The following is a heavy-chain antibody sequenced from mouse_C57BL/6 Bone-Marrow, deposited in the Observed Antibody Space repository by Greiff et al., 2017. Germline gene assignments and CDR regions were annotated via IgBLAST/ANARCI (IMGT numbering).Heavy chain of an antibody. CDR3: ARFHYDYDGYYAMDY. CDR1: GYTFTSYW. Sequence: QVQLQQPGAELVKPGASVKMSCKASGYTFTSYWITWVKQRPGQGLEWIGEIDPSDSYTNYNQKFKGKSTLTVDKSSSTAYMQLSSLTSEDSAVXYCARFHYDYDGYYAMDYWGQGTSVTVSS. V-gene: IGHV1-69*01. J-gene: IGHJ4*01. CDR2: IDPSDSYT. D-gene: IGHD2-4*01.